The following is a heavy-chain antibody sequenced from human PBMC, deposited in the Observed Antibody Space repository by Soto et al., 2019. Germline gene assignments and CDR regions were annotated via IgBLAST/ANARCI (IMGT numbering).Heavy chain of an antibody. D-gene: IGHD3-3*01. CDR3: ASNDFCSGNLNWFDP. V-gene: IGHV1-69*13. J-gene: IGHJ5*02. CDR1: GGTFSSYA. CDR2: IIPIFGTA. Sequence: SVKVSCKASGGTFSSYAISWVRQAPGQGLEWMGGIIPIFGTANYAQKFQGRVTITADESTSTAYMELSSLRSEDTAVYYCASNDFCSGNLNWFDPWGQGTLVTVSS.